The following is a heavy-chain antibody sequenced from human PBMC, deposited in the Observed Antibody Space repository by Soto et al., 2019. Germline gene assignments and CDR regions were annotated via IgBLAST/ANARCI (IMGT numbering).Heavy chain of an antibody. D-gene: IGHD7-27*01. Sequence: PSETLALTCSVSGDSISNLDYFWAWIRQPPGQALEYIGYIYKSATTYYNPSFESRVAISVDTSKSQFSLNVTSVTAADTAVYFCARGRYCLTGRCFPNWFDSWGKGPLVTVSP. V-gene: IGHV4-30-4*01. CDR1: GDSISNLDYF. CDR3: ARGRYCLTGRCFPNWFDS. J-gene: IGHJ5*01. CDR2: IYKSATT.